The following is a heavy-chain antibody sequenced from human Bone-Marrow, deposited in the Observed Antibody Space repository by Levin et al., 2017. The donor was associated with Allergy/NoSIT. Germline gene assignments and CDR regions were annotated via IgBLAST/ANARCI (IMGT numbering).Heavy chain of an antibody. CDR3: AGGYYDSSEGAFDI. CDR2: IYSADKT. J-gene: IGHJ3*02. CDR1: GFTVSGTY. V-gene: IGHV3-66*01. Sequence: GGSLRLSCAVSGFTVSGTYISWVRQAPGKGLEWVSVIYSADKTFYADSVKGRFTISTDNSKNSLDLQMNSLRAEDTAVYYCAGGYYDSSEGAFDIWGQGTMVTISS. D-gene: IGHD3-22*01.